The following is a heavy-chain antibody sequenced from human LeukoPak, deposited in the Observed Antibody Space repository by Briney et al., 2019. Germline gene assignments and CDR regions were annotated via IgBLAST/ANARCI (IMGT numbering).Heavy chain of an antibody. J-gene: IGHJ4*02. D-gene: IGHD3-16*02. Sequence: SETLSLTCAVYGESFSGYSWTWIRHPPGKGLEWIGEINHSGTTNYNPSLKSRVTISLDTSKRQSSLQLSSVTAADTATYYCARTTHYRPRVVSDWSRGTLVTVSS. CDR3: ARTTHYRPRVVSD. CDR1: GESFSGYS. CDR2: INHSGTT. V-gene: IGHV4-34*01.